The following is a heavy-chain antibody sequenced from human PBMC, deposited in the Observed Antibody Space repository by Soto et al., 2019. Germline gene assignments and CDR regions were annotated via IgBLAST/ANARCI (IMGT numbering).Heavy chain of an antibody. CDR3: ARVAYYDSSGYCPPDAFDI. D-gene: IGHD3-22*01. CDR1: GFTFSSYS. J-gene: IGHJ3*02. Sequence: GSLRLSCAASGFTFSSYSMNWVRQAPGKGLEWVSSISSSSSYIYYADSVKGRFTISRDNAKNSLYLQMNSLRAEDTAVYYCARVAYYDSSGYCPPDAFDIWGQGTMVTVSS. CDR2: ISSSSSYI. V-gene: IGHV3-21*01.